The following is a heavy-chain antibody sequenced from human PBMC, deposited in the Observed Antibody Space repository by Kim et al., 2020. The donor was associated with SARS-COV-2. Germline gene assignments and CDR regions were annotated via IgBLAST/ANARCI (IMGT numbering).Heavy chain of an antibody. D-gene: IGHD3-22*01. J-gene: IGHJ4*02. Sequence: GESLKISCKGSGYSFTSYWIGWVRQMPGKGLEWMGIIYPGDSDTRYSPSFQGQVTISADKSISTAYLQWSSLKASDTDMYYCARQIVTNPYYYDSSGSLDYWGQGTLVTVSS. CDR3: ARQIVTNPYYYDSSGSLDY. CDR2: IYPGDSDT. V-gene: IGHV5-51*01. CDR1: GYSFTSYW.